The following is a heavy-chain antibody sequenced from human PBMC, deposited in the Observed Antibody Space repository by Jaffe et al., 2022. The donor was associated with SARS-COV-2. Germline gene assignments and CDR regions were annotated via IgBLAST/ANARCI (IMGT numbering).Heavy chain of an antibody. D-gene: IGHD3-16*01. CDR3: ARGGGLGQWSFDY. CDR2: IKQDGSEK. Sequence: EVQLVESGGGLVQPGGSLRLSCAASGFTFSSYWMSWVRQAPGKGLEWVANIKQDGSEKYYVDSVKGRFTISRDNAKNSLYLQMNSLRAEDTAVYYCARGGGLGQWSFDYWGQGTLVTVSS. J-gene: IGHJ4*02. CDR1: GFTFSSYW. V-gene: IGHV3-7*01.